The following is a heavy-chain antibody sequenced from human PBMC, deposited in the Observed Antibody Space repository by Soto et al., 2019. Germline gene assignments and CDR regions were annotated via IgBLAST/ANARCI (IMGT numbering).Heavy chain of an antibody. CDR3: ARDLGAYDSSGYSDY. V-gene: IGHV1-18*04. CDR2: ISAYNGNT. CDR1: GYTFTSYG. Sequence: ASVKVSCKASGYTFTSYGISWVRQAPGQGLEWMGWISAYNGNTNYAQKLQGRVTMTTDTSTSTAYMELRSLRSDDTAVYYCARDLGAYDSSGYSDYWGQGTLVTVSS. J-gene: IGHJ4*02. D-gene: IGHD3-22*01.